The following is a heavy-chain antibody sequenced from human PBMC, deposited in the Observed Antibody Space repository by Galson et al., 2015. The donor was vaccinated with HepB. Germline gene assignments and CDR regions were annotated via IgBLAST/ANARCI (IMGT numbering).Heavy chain of an antibody. CDR3: TRLQSYAFDL. Sequence: SLRLSCAASGSRFDSHFMAWVRQTPVKGLERVADINQAGGAYFYLDSVKGRFTISRDNAKNSVYLQMSSLTAKNTAVYYCTRLQSYAFDLWGQGTMVTVSS. D-gene: IGHD6-19*01. CDR2: INQAGGAY. J-gene: IGHJ3*01. CDR1: GSRFDSHF. V-gene: IGHV3-7*03.